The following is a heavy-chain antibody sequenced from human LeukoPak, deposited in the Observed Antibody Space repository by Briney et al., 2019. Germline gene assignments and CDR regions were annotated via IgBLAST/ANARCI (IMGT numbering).Heavy chain of an antibody. CDR1: GYTFTNYY. Sequence: ASVKVSCKASGYTFTNYYIHWVRQAPGQGLEWMGLINPGGDNTDYAQNFQGRVTMTRDTSTSTVYMELSSLRSEDTAVYYCARDPRGYCSSTSCYSGHTLFDPWGQGTLVTVSS. J-gene: IGHJ5*02. V-gene: IGHV1-46*01. CDR2: INPGGDNT. CDR3: ARDPRGYCSSTSCYSGHTLFDP. D-gene: IGHD2-2*01.